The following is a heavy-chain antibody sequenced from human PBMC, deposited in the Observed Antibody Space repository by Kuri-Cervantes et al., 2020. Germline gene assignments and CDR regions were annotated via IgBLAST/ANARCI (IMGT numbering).Heavy chain of an antibody. V-gene: IGHV1-18*01. D-gene: IGHD1-26*01. CDR3: ARDAVSATTARVFDY. J-gene: IGHJ4*02. Sequence: ASVKVSCKASGYTFTSYGTSWVRQAPGQGLEWMGWISAYNGNTKYAQKLQGRVTMTTDTSTSTAYMELRSLRSDDTAVYYCARDAVSATTARVFDYWGQGTLVTVSS. CDR2: ISAYNGNT. CDR1: GYTFTSYG.